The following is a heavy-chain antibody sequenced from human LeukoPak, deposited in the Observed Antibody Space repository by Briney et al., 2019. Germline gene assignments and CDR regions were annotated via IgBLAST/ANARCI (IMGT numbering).Heavy chain of an antibody. J-gene: IGHJ4*02. CDR2: INPNTGVT. D-gene: IGHD3-22*01. V-gene: IGHV1-2*06. CDR3: ARSSPTYYFDSSGYYYGDY. CDR1: AYSFTDYY. Sequence: GASVKVSCKASAYSFTDYYIHWVRQAPGQGLEWMGRINPNTGVTDYAQISKGRVTMTRDTSISTAYMELSRLGSDDTAVYYCARSSPTYYFDSSGYYYGDYWGQGTLVTVSS.